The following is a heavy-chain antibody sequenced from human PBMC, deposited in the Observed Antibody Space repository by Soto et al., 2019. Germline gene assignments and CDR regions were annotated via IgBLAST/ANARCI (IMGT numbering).Heavy chain of an antibody. D-gene: IGHD6-13*01. J-gene: IGHJ4*02. CDR1: GFTFSNYA. CDR2: ISGSGGST. V-gene: IGHV3-23*01. Sequence: EVPLLESGGGLVQPGGSLRLSCAASGFTFSNYAVTWVRQAPGKGLEWVSTISGSGGSTYYADSVKGRFTISRDNSKHTLYLQMNSLRAEDTAVYYCAKDQGSSWYEIDYWGQGTLVTVSS. CDR3: AKDQGSSWYEIDY.